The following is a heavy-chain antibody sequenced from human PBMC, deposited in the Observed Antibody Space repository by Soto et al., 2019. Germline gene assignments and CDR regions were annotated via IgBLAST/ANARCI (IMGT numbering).Heavy chain of an antibody. J-gene: IGHJ4*02. D-gene: IGHD5-18*01. CDR2: ITSSGSTT. CDR3: ARERYSYGPYYFDY. V-gene: IGHV3-11*01. CDR1: GFTFSDYY. Sequence: GGSLRLSCAASGFTFSDYYMSWIRQAPGKGLEWVASITSSGSTTYYTDSVKGRFTISRDNAKNSLYLQMNSLRAEDTAVYYCARERYSYGPYYFDYWGQGTLVTVSS.